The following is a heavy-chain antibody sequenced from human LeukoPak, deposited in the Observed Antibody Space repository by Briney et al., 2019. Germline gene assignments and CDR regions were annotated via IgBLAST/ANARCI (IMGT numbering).Heavy chain of an antibody. CDR1: GFSFSSYE. D-gene: IGHD3-22*01. J-gene: IGHJ3*02. Sequence: GGSLRLSCVASGFSFSSYEMNWVRQAPGKGLEWISYITASGTLTHYADSMKGRFTISRDNAKNSLYLQMNSLRAEDTAVYYCARDRSYYDTSGYYRDPDSFDIWGQGTMVTVSS. CDR2: ITASGTLT. V-gene: IGHV3-48*03. CDR3: ARDRSYYDTSGYYRDPDSFDI.